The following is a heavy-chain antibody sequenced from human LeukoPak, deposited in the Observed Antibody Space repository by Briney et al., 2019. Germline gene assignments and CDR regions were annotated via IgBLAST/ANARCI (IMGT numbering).Heavy chain of an antibody. CDR2: ISWNSGSI. D-gene: IGHD2-21*02. CDR1: GFTFDDYA. V-gene: IGHV3-9*01. CDR3: AREGVVVTAMGDY. Sequence: PGRSLRLSCAASGFTFDDYAMHWVRQAPGKGLEWVSGISWNSGSIGYADSVKGRFTISRDNAKNSLYLQMNSLRSEDTAVYYCAREGVVVTAMGDYWGQGTLVTVSS. J-gene: IGHJ4*02.